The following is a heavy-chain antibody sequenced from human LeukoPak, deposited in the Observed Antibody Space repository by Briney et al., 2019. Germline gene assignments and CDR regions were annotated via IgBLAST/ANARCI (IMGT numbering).Heavy chain of an antibody. D-gene: IGHD3-22*01. J-gene: IGHJ4*02. CDR1: GYTFTSYG. V-gene: IGHV1-18*01. CDR3: ARTSLNYYDSSGYGSHFDY. Sequence: ASVKVSCKASGYTFTSYGISWVRQAPGQGLEWMGWISAYNGNTNYAQKLQGRVTMTTDTSTSTACMELRSLRSDDTAVYYCARTSLNYYDSSGYGSHFDYWGQGTLVTVSS. CDR2: ISAYNGNT.